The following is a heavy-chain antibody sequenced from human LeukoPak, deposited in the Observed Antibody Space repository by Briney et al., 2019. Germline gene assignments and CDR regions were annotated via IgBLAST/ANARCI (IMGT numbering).Heavy chain of an antibody. J-gene: IGHJ3*02. V-gene: IGHV3-30*02. CDR1: GFTFSSYG. D-gene: IGHD3-22*01. CDR3: TRHGGRDYYDSSEDAFDI. CDR2: IRYDGSNK. Sequence: GGSLRLSCAASGFTFSSYGMHWVRQAPGKGLEWVAFIRYDGSNKYYADSVKGRFTISRDNSKNTLNLQMNSLRAEDTAVYYCTRHGGRDYYDSSEDAFDIWGQGTMVIVSS.